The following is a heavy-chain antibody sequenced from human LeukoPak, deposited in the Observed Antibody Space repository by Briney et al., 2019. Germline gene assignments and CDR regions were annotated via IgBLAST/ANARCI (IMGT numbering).Heavy chain of an antibody. J-gene: IGHJ2*01. CDR1: GFTVSSNY. D-gene: IGHD3-10*01. CDR2: IYSDGSA. CDR3: ARVGDHFHWYLDL. Sequence: PGGSLRLSCAASGFTVSSNYMSWVRQAPGKGLEWVSVIYSDGSAYYTNSVKGRFTISRDSSKNILFLQMNDLRAEDTAVYYCARVGDHFHWYLDLWGRGTLVTVSS. V-gene: IGHV3-53*01.